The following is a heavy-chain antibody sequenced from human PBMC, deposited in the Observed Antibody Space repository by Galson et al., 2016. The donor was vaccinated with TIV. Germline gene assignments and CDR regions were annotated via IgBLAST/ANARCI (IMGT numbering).Heavy chain of an antibody. CDR1: GFTFSTYA. D-gene: IGHD2-15*01. V-gene: IGHV3-33*01. Sequence: SLRLSCAASGFTFSTYAMHWVRQAPGQGLEWVAIIWYDGSNKYYADSVRGRFTISRDNSKNTLYLQMNSLRAEDTAVYYCARDCNGDNCYSSPMYFDYRGEGALVTVSS. CDR2: IWYDGSNK. CDR3: ARDCNGDNCYSSPMYFDY. J-gene: IGHJ4*02.